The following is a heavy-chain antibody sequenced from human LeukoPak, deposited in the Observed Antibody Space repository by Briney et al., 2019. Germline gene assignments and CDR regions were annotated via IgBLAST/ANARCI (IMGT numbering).Heavy chain of an antibody. CDR3: ARESLLYAFDI. J-gene: IGHJ3*02. CDR2: ISAYNGNT. V-gene: IGHV1-18*04. CDR1: GYTFTGYY. Sequence: GASVKVSCKASGYTFTGYYMHWVRQAPGQGLEWMGWISAYNGNTNYAQKLQGRVTMTTDTSTSTAYMELRSLRSDDTAVYYCARESLLYAFDIWGQGTMVTVSS.